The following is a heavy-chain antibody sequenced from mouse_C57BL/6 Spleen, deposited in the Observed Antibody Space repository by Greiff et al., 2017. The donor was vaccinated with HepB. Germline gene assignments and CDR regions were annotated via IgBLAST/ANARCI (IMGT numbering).Heavy chain of an antibody. D-gene: IGHD1-1*01. J-gene: IGHJ2*01. CDR3: AREDYYGSSFYFDY. Sequence: EVQRVESGEGLVKPGGSLKLSCAASGFTFSDYGMHWVRQAPEKGLEWVAYISSGSSTIYYADTVKGRFTISRDNAKNTLFLQMTSLRSEDTAMYYCAREDYYGSSFYFDYWGQGTTLTVSS. V-gene: IGHV5-17*01. CDR1: GFTFSDYG. CDR2: ISSGSSTI.